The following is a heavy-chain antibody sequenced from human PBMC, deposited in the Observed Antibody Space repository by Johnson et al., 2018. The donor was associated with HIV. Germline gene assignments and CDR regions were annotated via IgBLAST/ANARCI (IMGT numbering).Heavy chain of an antibody. V-gene: IGHV3-66*01. CDR3: ARAYSYGALDI. CDR1: EFNVSSNY. CDR2: VYSGGYK. D-gene: IGHD1-26*01. Sequence: ILLVESGGGLVQPGGSLRLSCAASEFNVSSNYMNWVRQAPGRGLEWVSVVYSGGYKYYADSVKGRFTISRDTSKNTLYLQMKSLRAEDTALYYCARAYSYGALDIWGQGTMVTVSS. J-gene: IGHJ3*02.